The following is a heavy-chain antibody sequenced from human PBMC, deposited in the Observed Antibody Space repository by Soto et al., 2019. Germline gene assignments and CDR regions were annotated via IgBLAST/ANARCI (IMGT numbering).Heavy chain of an antibody. J-gene: IGHJ6*02. CDR3: ARDLKNGLSYYYYGMDV. CDR1: GFTFSSYA. V-gene: IGHV3-30-3*01. CDR2: ISYDGSNK. Sequence: GGSLRLSCAASGFTFSSYAMHWVRQAPGKGLEWVAVISYDGSNKYYADSVKGRFTISRDNSKNTLYLQMNSLRAEDTAVYYYARDLKNGLSYYYYGMDVWGQGTTVTVSS. D-gene: IGHD2-8*01.